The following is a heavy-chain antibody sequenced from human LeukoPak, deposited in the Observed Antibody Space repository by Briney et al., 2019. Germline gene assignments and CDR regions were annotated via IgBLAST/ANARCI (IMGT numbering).Heavy chain of an antibody. D-gene: IGHD3-22*01. CDR2: IKQDGSEK. J-gene: IGHJ4*02. CDR1: GFSFSGDW. Sequence: PGGSLRLSCAASGFSFSGDWMTWVRQVPGKGPEWVANIKQDGSEKYYMGSVKGRFTISRDNAKTSLYLQMNSLRAEDTAVYYCARRYDSSAYYYGHLGYWGQGTLVTVSS. V-gene: IGHV3-7*01. CDR3: ARRYDSSAYYYGHLGY.